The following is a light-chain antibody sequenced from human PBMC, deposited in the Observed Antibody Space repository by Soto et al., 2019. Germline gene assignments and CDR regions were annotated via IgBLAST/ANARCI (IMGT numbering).Light chain of an antibody. CDR2: EVS. V-gene: IGLV2-14*01. Sequence: QSALAQPASVSGSPGQSITISCTGTSSDVGGYNYVSWYQQHPGKAPKLMIYEVSNRPSGVSNRFSGPKSGNTASLTISGLQAEHEADYYCSSYTSSSTYVFGTGTRSPS. CDR3: SSYTSSSTYV. J-gene: IGLJ1*01. CDR1: SSDVGGYNY.